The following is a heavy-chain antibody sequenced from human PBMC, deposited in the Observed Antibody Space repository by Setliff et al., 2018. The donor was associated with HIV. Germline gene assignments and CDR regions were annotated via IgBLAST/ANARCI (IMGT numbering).Heavy chain of an antibody. CDR2: ISGSGGST. V-gene: IGHV3-23*01. CDR1: GFTFSSYA. J-gene: IGHJ6*02. D-gene: IGHD3-16*01. Sequence: GGSLRLSCAASGFTFSSYAMSWVRQAPGKGLEWVSAISGSGGSTYYADSVKGRFTISRDNAKNTLHLQMNSLRAEDTAVYYCAKVGGLGDYVWGSWSYYYGMDVWGQGTTVTVSS. CDR3: AKVGGLGDYVWGSWSYYYGMDV.